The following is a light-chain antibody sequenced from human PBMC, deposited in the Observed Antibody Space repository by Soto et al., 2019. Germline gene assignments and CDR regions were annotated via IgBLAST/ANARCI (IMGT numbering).Light chain of an antibody. Sequence: DLQMTQSPSSLSASVGDRVTITCRASQSISTYLNWYQQKPGKAPKVLIYAASTLQSGVPSRFSGRGSGTDFTLTINSLQPEDFAIYYCQQSYSTPLTFGPGTKVDIK. J-gene: IGKJ3*01. CDR2: AAS. CDR3: QQSYSTPLT. CDR1: QSISTY. V-gene: IGKV1-39*01.